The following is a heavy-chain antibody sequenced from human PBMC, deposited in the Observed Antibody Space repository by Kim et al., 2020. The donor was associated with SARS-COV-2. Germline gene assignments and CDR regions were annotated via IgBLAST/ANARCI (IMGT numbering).Heavy chain of an antibody. V-gene: IGHV4-39*01. Sequence: SETLSLTCTVSGGSISSSTYYWGWIRQPPGKGLEWFASISYSGHTYYNPSLKIRVTISVDTSKNQFSLRLSSVTAADTAVYYCVRQKSTTYPFDSWGQGILVTVSS. J-gene: IGHJ4*02. CDR3: VRQKSTTYPFDS. D-gene: IGHD1-1*01. CDR1: GGSISSSTYY. CDR2: ISYSGHT.